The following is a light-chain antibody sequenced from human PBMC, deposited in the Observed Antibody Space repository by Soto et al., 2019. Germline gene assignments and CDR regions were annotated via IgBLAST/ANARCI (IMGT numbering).Light chain of an antibody. CDR2: AVS. V-gene: IGLV2-8*01. Sequence: QSALTQPASVSGSPGQSITISCTGTSSDVGGYDYVSWYQRHPGKAPKLILFAVSERPSGVPDRFSGSKSGRTASLTVSGLQAEDEDAYYCSSYDRTNNFYVFGTGTKLTVL. CDR1: SSDVGGYDY. J-gene: IGLJ1*01. CDR3: SSYDRTNNFYV.